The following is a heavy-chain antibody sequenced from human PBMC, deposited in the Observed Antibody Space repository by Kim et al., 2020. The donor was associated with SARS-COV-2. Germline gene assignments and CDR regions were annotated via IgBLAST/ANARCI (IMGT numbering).Heavy chain of an antibody. J-gene: IGHJ4*02. CDR1: GGSISSYY. Sequence: SETLSLTCTVSGGSISSYYWSWIRQLPGKGLEWIGYIYYSGSTNYNPSLKSRVTISVDTSKNQFSLKLSSVTAADTAVYYCARDYDSSGFDYWGQGTLVTVSS. CDR3: ARDYDSSGFDY. V-gene: IGHV4-59*01. CDR2: IYYSGST. D-gene: IGHD3-22*01.